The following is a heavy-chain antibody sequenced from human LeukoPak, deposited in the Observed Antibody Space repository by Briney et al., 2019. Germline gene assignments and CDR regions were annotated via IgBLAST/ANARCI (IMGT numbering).Heavy chain of an antibody. D-gene: IGHD3-10*01. V-gene: IGHV1-69*01. CDR1: GGTFSSYA. J-gene: IGHJ5*02. CDR3: ARSRPGYYCGSGSTHNWFDP. CDR2: IIPIFGTA. Sequence: SVKVSCKASGGTFSSYAISWVRQAPGQGLEWMGGIIPIFGTANYAQKFQGRVTITADESTSTAYMELSSLRSEDTAVYYCARSRPGYYCGSGSTHNWFDPWGQGTLVTVS.